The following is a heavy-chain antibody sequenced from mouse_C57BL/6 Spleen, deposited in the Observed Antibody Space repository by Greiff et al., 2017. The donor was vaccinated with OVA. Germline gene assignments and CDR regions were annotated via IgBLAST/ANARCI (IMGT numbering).Heavy chain of an antibody. CDR2: IYPGDGDT. D-gene: IGHD3-2*02. CDR3: AECSGTDCFDY. V-gene: IGHV1-82*01. J-gene: IGHJ2*01. Sequence: VQLQQSGPELVKPGASVKISCKASGYAFSSSWMNWVKQRPGQGLEWIGRIYPGDGDTNYNGKFKGKATLTADKSSSTAYMQLSSLTSEDSAVYLSAECSGTDCFDYWGQGTTLTVSS. CDR1: GYAFSSSW.